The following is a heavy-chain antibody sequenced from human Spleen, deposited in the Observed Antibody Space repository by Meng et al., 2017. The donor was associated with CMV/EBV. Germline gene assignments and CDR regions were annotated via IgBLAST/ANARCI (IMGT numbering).Heavy chain of an antibody. CDR3: AKDDYGGSTFDY. CDR1: GFKFHEYT. D-gene: IGHD4-23*01. Sequence: GESLKISCAASGFKFHEYTMHWVRQAPGKGLEWVAFIWFDGSTKYYADSVKGRFTISRDNFQNTLYLQMNSLRADDTAIYYCAKDDYGGSTFDYWGQGTLVTVSS. CDR2: IWFDGSTK. V-gene: IGHV3-30*02. J-gene: IGHJ4*02.